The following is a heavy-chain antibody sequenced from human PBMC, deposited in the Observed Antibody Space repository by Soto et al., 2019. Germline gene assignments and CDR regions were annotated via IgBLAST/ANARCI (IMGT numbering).Heavy chain of an antibody. Sequence: QAHRVQSGPEVKKPGASVKVSCKGSGYIFTSYGMAWVRQAPGQGLEWMGWISAHNGKTEYAQKFQGRVTVTRDTSTSTAYLELRSLRSDDTALYYCARGRYGDYWGQGALVTVSS. J-gene: IGHJ4*02. CDR2: ISAHNGKT. D-gene: IGHD4-17*01. CDR1: GYIFTSYG. V-gene: IGHV1-18*01. CDR3: ARGRYGDY.